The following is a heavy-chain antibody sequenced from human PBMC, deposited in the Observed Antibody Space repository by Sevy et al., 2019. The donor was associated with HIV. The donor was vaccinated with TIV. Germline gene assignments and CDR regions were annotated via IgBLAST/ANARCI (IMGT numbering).Heavy chain of an antibody. V-gene: IGHV3-30*02. J-gene: IGHJ4*02. CDR2: IRYDGRNK. CDR1: GFTFSSYG. Sequence: GGSLRLSCAASGFTFSSYGMHWVRQAPGKGLEWVAFIRYDGRNKYYADSVKGRFTISRDNSKNTLYLQMNSLRAEDTAVYYCAAQEKNYFDYWGQGTLVTVSS. CDR3: AAQEKNYFDY.